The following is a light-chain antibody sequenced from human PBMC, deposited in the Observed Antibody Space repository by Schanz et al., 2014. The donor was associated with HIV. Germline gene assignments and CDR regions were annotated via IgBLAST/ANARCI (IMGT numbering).Light chain of an antibody. J-gene: IGKJ4*01. Sequence: EIVLTQSPGTLSLSPGERATLSCRASQSVSSSYFAWYQQKPGQAPRLVIYATSTTAAGIPDRFSGTGSGTDFTLTISSLEPEDFAVYYCQQRSDWPLTFGGGTKVEIK. CDR1: QSVSSSY. CDR3: QQRSDWPLT. V-gene: IGKV3D-20*02. CDR2: ATS.